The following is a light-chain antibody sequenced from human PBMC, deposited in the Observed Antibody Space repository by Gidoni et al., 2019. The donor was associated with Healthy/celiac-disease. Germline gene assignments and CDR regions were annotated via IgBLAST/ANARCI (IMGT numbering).Light chain of an antibody. V-gene: IGKV3-20*01. Sequence: EIVFTQSPGTLSLSPGERATLSCRASQSVSSSYLAWYQQKPGQAPRLLIYGASSRATGIPDRFSGSGSGTDFTLTISRLEPEDFAVYYCQQYGSSPTWTFGQGTKVEIQ. J-gene: IGKJ1*01. CDR3: QQYGSSPTWT. CDR1: QSVSSSY. CDR2: GAS.